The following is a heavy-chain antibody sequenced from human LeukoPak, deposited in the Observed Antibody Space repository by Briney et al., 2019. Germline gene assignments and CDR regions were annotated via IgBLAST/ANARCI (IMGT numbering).Heavy chain of an antibody. CDR3: ARDTPDFDGDPPSYYYGMDV. D-gene: IGHD4-17*01. CDR1: GGSISSSSYY. CDR2: IYYSGST. V-gene: IGHV4-39*07. J-gene: IGHJ6*02. Sequence: SETLSLTCTVSGGSISSSSYYWGWIRQPPGKGLEWIGSIYYSGSTYYNPSLKSRVTISVDTSKNQFSLKLSSVTAADTAVYYCARDTPDFDGDPPSYYYGMDVWGQGTTVTVSS.